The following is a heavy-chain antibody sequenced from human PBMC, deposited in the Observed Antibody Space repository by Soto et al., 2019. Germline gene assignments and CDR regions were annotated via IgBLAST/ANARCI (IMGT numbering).Heavy chain of an antibody. Sequence: QVQLVQSGAEVKKPGSSVKVSCKASGGTFSSYAISWVRQAPGQGLEWMGGIIPIFGTANYAQKFQGRVTITADESTSTAYMELSSLRSEDTAVYYCARVGYGPGSYGPTGYYGMDVWGQGTTVTVSS. J-gene: IGHJ6*02. CDR1: GGTFSSYA. CDR2: IIPIFGTA. D-gene: IGHD3-10*01. V-gene: IGHV1-69*01. CDR3: ARVGYGPGSYGPTGYYGMDV.